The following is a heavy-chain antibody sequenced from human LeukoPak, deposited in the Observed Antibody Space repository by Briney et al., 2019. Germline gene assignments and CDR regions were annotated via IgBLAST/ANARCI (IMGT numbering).Heavy chain of an antibody. Sequence: GGSLRLSCGDSGFTVSSKFMSWVRQAPGKGLEWVSVIYSGGEAYYADSVKGRFIISRDNSKKMVYLQMNSLRAEDTAIYYCARGYFDWLLYWGQGTLVTVSS. J-gene: IGHJ4*02. CDR1: GFTVSSKF. D-gene: IGHD3-9*01. CDR2: IYSGGEA. CDR3: ARGYFDWLLY. V-gene: IGHV3-66*01.